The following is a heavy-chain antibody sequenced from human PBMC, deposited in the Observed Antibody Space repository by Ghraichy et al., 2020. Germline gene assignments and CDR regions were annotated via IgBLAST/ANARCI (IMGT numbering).Heavy chain of an antibody. CDR3: ARLQPAIGAPFFDY. V-gene: IGHV4-39*01. J-gene: IGHJ4*02. Sequence: SETLSLTCSVSGDSMSSGSHYWGWIRQPPGKGLEWIATMPYSETTGQSGTASYKSSLKSRVTISLDPSKNQFSLSLRSVTAADTAFYYCARLQPAIGAPFFDYWGQGTLVTVSP. CDR1: GDSMSSGSHY. D-gene: IGHD6-6*01. CDR2: MPYSETT.